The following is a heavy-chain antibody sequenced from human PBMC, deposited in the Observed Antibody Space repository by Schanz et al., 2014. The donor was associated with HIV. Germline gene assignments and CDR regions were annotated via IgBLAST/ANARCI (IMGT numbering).Heavy chain of an antibody. CDR3: ARGDFGGNSVDY. CDR1: GGSFRAYD. Sequence: QVQLQQWGAGLLKPSETLSLTCAVYGGSFRAYDWTWIRQFPHMGLEWIGGVRHTGGTHYNPSLESRVTMPLEPSKNQFSLKLTSVTAADTAVYFCARGDFGGNSVDYWGHGNLVTVSS. CDR2: VRHTGGT. D-gene: IGHD2-21*02. J-gene: IGHJ4*01. V-gene: IGHV4-34*01.